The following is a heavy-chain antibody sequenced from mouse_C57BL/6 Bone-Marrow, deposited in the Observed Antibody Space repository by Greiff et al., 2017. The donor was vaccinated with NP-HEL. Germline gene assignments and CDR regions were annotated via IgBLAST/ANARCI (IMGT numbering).Heavy chain of an antibody. Sequence: VQLQQSGPVLVTPGASVKMSCKASGYTFTAYYPPTSPHRPLHILDFLLFINPSPCGTSYNQKFKGKATLTVDKSSSTAYMELNSLTSEDSAVYYCARVEDYDWFAYWGQGTLVTVSA. V-gene: IGHV1-19*01. CDR3: ARVEDYDWFAY. J-gene: IGHJ3*01. D-gene: IGHD2-4*01. CDR2: INPSPCGT. CDR1: GYTFTAYY.